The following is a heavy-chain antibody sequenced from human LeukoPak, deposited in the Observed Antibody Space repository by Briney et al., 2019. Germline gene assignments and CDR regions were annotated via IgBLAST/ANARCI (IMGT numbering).Heavy chain of an antibody. CDR3: ARGSPRDYYDCSGYFYT. J-gene: IGHJ5*02. Sequence: ASVKVSCKASGYTFTSYDINWMRQATGQGLEWMGWMSPNSGNTGYAQKFQGRVTMTRDTSTGTAYMELSSLRSEDTAVYYCARGSPRDYYDCSGYFYTWGQGTLVTVSS. CDR1: GYTFTSYD. CDR2: MSPNSGNT. V-gene: IGHV1-8*01. D-gene: IGHD3-22*01.